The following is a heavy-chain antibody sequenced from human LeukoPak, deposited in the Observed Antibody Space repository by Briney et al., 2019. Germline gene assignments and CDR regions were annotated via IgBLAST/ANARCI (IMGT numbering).Heavy chain of an antibody. J-gene: IGHJ5*02. CDR1: GGSISSGGYY. D-gene: IGHD7-27*01. Sequence: PSETLSLTCTVSGGSISSGGYYWSWIRQHPGKGLEWIGYIYYSGSTYYNPSLKSRVTISVDTSKNQFSLKLSSVTAADTAVYYCARDSGWGGSNWFDPWGQGTLVTVSS. CDR3: ARDSGWGGSNWFDP. CDR2: IYYSGST. V-gene: IGHV4-31*03.